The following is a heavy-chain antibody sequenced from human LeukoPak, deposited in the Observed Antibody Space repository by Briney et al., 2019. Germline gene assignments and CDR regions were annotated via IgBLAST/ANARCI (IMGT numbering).Heavy chain of an antibody. J-gene: IGHJ6*02. CDR1: GYTFTSYG. V-gene: IGHV1-18*01. CDR3: ARDELLGYGMDV. D-gene: IGHD1-7*01. Sequence: RASVKVSCKASGYTFTSYGISWVRQAPGQGLEWMGWISGDNSNTKYAERIQGRVTMTTDTSTSTAYMELRSLRSDDTAVYYCARDELLGYGMDVWGQGTTVTVSS. CDR2: ISGDNSNT.